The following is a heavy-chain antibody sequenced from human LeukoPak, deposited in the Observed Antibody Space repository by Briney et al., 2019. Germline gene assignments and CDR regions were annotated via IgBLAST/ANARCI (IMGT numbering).Heavy chain of an antibody. J-gene: IGHJ4*02. V-gene: IGHV3-21*06. D-gene: IGHD6-6*01. CDR2: ISSSSSYI. CDR3: ARDDPSMIAALHY. Sequence: PGGSLRLSCAASGFTFSSYSMNWVRQAPGKGLEWVSSISSSSSYIYYADSVKGRFTISRDNAKNSVSLQMNSLRAEDTAVYYCARDDPSMIAALHYWGQGTLVTVSS. CDR1: GFTFSSYS.